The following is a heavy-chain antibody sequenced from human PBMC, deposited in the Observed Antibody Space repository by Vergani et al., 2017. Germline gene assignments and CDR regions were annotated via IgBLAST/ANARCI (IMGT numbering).Heavy chain of an antibody. CDR3: ARARYYYDSSGYYPYWYFDL. CDR2: IYHSGST. J-gene: IGHJ2*01. D-gene: IGHD3-22*01. CDR1: GGSISSSSYY. Sequence: QLQLQESGPGLVKPSETLSLTCTVSGGSISSSSYYWGWIRQPPGKGLEWIGSIYHSGSTYYNPSLKSRVTISVDRSKNQFSLKLSSVTAADTAVYYCARARYYYDSSGYYPYWYFDLWGRGTLVTVSS. V-gene: IGHV4-39*07.